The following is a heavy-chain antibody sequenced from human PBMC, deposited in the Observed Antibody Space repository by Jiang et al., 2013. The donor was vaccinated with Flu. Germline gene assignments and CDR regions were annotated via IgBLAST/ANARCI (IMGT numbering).Heavy chain of an antibody. CDR2: IIPIFGTP. CDR3: ARGPDSNVYYYFY. Sequence: SGAEVKKPGSSVKVSCKASGGTFSSSAISWVRQAPGQGLEWMGGIIPIFGTPNYAQKFQGRVTITADKSTSTAYMELRSLRSEDTAVYFCARGPDSNVYYYFYWGQGTLVTVSS. CDR1: GGTFSSSA. V-gene: IGHV1-69*06. D-gene: IGHD3-22*01. J-gene: IGHJ4*02.